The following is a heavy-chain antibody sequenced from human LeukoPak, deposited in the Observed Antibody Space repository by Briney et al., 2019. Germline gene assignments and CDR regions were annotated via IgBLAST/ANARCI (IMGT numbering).Heavy chain of an antibody. D-gene: IGHD3-9*01. J-gene: IGHJ4*02. CDR1: GFTFSKAW. Sequence: GGSLRLSCAASGFTFSKAWMSWIRQAPGKGLEWVASIKHNGGGKYYVDSVKGRFTISRDNAKNSLYLEMSSLRVEDTAVYYCARDRGWRTTGYYLYHFDYWGQGTLVTFAS. V-gene: IGHV3-7*01. CDR2: IKHNGGGK. CDR3: ARDRGWRTTGYYLYHFDY.